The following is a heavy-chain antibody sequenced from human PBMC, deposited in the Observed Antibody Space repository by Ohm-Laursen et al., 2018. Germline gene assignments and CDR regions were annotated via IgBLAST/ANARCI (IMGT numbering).Heavy chain of an antibody. CDR2: ISIDGSDT. Sequence: SLRLSCAAAGFSLSSYWMHWVRQAPGKGLVWVSRISIDGSDTRNADSVKGRFTISRDSAKNTLYLQMNSLRAEDTAVYYCARYIVEVGAWDFFDYWGQGTLVTVSS. D-gene: IGHD1-26*01. V-gene: IGHV3-74*01. CDR1: GFSLSSYW. CDR3: ARYIVEVGAWDFFDY. J-gene: IGHJ4*02.